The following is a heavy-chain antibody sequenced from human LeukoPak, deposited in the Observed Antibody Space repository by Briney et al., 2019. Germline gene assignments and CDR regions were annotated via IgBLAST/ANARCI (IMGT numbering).Heavy chain of an antibody. CDR3: ARGVAVAGLNNWFDP. CDR1: GGSISSYY. Sequence: PSETLSLTCTVSGGSISSYYWSWIRQPPGKGLEWIGYIYYSGSTNYNPSLKSRVTISVDTSKNQFSLKLSSVTAADTAVYYCARGVAVAGLNNWFDPWGQGTLVTVSS. J-gene: IGHJ5*02. V-gene: IGHV4-59*01. D-gene: IGHD6-19*01. CDR2: IYYSGST.